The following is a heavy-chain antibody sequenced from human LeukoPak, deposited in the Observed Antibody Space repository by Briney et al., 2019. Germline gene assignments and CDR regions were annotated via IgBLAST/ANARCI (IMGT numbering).Heavy chain of an antibody. CDR2: ITNDESSA. V-gene: IGHV3-74*01. Sequence: GGSLRLSCVASGFSFSSYWINWVRHAPGKGLFWVARITNDESSANYAVSVNGRFTISRDNAESTVYLQMNSLTAEDTAVYYCARDGGFSTPFDYWGQGTLVTVSS. D-gene: IGHD2-15*01. CDR1: GFSFSSYW. CDR3: ARDGGFSTPFDY. J-gene: IGHJ4*02.